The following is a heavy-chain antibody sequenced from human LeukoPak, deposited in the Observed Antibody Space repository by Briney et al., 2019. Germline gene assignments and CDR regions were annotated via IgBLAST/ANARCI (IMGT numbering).Heavy chain of an antibody. Sequence: GGSLRLSCAASGFTFSSYAMSSVRQAPGKGLEWVSSITISGATTYYADSVKGRLTISRDNSKTTLYLQMNSLRAEDTAVYYCATYGSGSYHRKAFDYWGQGTLVTVSS. J-gene: IGHJ4*02. V-gene: IGHV3-23*01. CDR1: GFTFSSYA. CDR3: ATYGSGSYHRKAFDY. CDR2: ITISGATT. D-gene: IGHD3-10*01.